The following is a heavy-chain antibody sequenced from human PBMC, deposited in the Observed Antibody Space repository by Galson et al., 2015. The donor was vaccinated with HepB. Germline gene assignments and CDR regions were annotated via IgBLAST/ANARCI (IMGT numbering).Heavy chain of an antibody. CDR1: GFTFSSYS. CDR2: ISSSSSTI. J-gene: IGHJ6*03. CDR3: ARDPAPTRYPTMDV. V-gene: IGHV3-48*01. Sequence: SLRLSCAASGFTFSSYSMNWVRQAPGKGLEWVSYISSSSSTIYYADSVKGRFTISRDNAKNSLYLQMNSLRAEDTAVYYCARDPAPTRYPTMDVWGKGTTVTVSS. D-gene: IGHD2-2*02.